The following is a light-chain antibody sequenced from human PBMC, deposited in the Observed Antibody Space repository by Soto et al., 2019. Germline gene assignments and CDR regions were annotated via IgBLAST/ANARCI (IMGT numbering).Light chain of an antibody. Sequence: ENVLTQSPGTLSLSPGEEATLSCRANESINNNYLAWYQQIPGQPPRLLIYAASSRATGIPDRFSGRGSGTDFTLTISRLEPEAFSVYYCQQYATPPRTFGQGTKVDTK. J-gene: IGKJ1*01. CDR3: QQYATPPRT. CDR1: ESINNNY. CDR2: AAS. V-gene: IGKV3-20*01.